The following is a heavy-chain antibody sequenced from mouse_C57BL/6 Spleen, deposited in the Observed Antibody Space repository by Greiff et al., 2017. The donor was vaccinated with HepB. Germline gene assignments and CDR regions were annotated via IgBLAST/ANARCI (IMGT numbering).Heavy chain of an antibody. V-gene: IGHV1-15*01. D-gene: IGHD2-1*01. CDR1: GYTFTDYE. CDR2: IDPETGGT. J-gene: IGHJ1*03. Sequence: QVQLQQSGAELVRPGASVTLSCKASGYTFTDYEMHWVKQTPVHGLEWIGAIDPETGGTAYNQKFKGKAILTADKSSSTAYMELRSLTSEDSAVYYCNPEKGYGNLYWYFDVWGTGTTVTVSS. CDR3: NPEKGYGNLYWYFDV.